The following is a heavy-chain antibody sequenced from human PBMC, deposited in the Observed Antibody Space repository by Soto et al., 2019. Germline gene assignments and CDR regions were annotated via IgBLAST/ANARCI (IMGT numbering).Heavy chain of an antibody. Sequence: SETLSLTCTVSGGSISSSSFHWGWIRQPPGKGLEWIGSIYYSGSTYYSPSLKSRVTISVDTSKNQFSLKLSSVTAADTAVYYCATLTPYLGGFDYSGQGTLVTVSS. CDR3: ATLTPYLGGFDY. J-gene: IGHJ4*02. V-gene: IGHV4-39*01. CDR2: IYYSGST. D-gene: IGHD3-16*01. CDR1: GGSISSSSFH.